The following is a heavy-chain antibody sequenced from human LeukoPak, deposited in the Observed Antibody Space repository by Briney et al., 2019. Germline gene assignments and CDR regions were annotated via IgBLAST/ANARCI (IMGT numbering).Heavy chain of an antibody. CDR2: IIPIFGTA. Sequence: SVKVSCKASGGTFSSYAISWVRQAPGQGLEWMGGIIPIFGTANYAQKFQGRVTITTDESTSTAYMELSSLRSEDTAVYYCVKDSGRTDASDIWGQGTMVTVSS. CDR3: VKDSGRTDASDI. V-gene: IGHV1-69*05. CDR1: GGTFSSYA. J-gene: IGHJ3*02. D-gene: IGHD1-26*01.